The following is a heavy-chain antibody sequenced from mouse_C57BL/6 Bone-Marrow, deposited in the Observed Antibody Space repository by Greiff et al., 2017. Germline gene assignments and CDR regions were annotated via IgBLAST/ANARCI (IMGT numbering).Heavy chain of an antibody. CDR2: IDPSDSYT. J-gene: IGHJ2*01. V-gene: IGHV1-50*01. D-gene: IGHD1-1*01. Sequence: QVQLQQPGAELVKPGASVKLSCKASGYTFTSYWMQWVKQRPGQGLEWIGEIDPSDSYTNYNHKFKGKSTLTVDTASSTAYMQLISLTSADSAVYDCARGGLRLYYFDYWGQGTTLTVSS. CDR3: ARGGLRLYYFDY. CDR1: GYTFTSYW.